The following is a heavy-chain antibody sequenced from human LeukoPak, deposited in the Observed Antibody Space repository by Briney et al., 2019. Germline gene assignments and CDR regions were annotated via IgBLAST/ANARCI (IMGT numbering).Heavy chain of an antibody. CDR3: ARRVAARPNYFDY. J-gene: IGHJ4*02. Sequence: SETLSLTCAVYGGSFSGYYWSWIRQPPGKGLEWIGEINHSGSTNYNPSLKSRVTISVDTSKNQFSLKLSSVTAADTAVYYCARRVAARPNYFDYWGQGTLVTVSS. CDR1: GGSFSGYY. D-gene: IGHD6-6*01. V-gene: IGHV4-34*01. CDR2: INHSGST.